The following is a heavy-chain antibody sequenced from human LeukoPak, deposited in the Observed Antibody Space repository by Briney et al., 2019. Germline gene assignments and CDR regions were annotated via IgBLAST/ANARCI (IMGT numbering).Heavy chain of an antibody. CDR2: IFSSGVT. D-gene: IGHD3-10*01. J-gene: IGHJ4*02. CDR3: ARAGSAGYFFDY. V-gene: IGHV4-31*03. CDR1: GGSIGSDY. Sequence: SETLSLTCTVSGGSIGSDYWSWIRQHPGKGLGWIGYIFSSGVTYYNPSLESRITISVDTSQNQFSLRLTSVTAADTAVYYCARAGSAGYFFDYWGQGNLVTVSS.